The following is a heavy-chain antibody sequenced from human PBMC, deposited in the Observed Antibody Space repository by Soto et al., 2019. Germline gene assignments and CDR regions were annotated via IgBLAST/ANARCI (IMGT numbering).Heavy chain of an antibody. CDR1: GYTLTELS. Sequence: ASVKVSCKVSGYTLTELSMHWVRQAPGKGLEWMGGFDPEDGETIFSQKFQGRVTMTEDTSTSTAYMELRRLRSEDTAVYYCAKVSGARPKDFQDWGQGTLVTVSS. V-gene: IGHV1-24*01. J-gene: IGHJ1*01. CDR2: FDPEDGET. CDR3: AKVSGARPKDFQD. D-gene: IGHD2-8*02.